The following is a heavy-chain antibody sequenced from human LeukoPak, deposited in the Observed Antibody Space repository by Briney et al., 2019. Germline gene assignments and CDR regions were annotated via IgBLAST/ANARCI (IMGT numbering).Heavy chain of an antibody. Sequence: PGGSLRLSCAASGFIVSSNYMSWVRQAPGEGLEWVSVLYIGGRRYYADSVKGRFTISRDNSKNTLYLQMNSLRAEDTAVYYCAKAYDGYDGAFDYWGQGTLVTVSS. V-gene: IGHV3-53*01. J-gene: IGHJ4*02. CDR2: LYIGGRR. D-gene: IGHD5-12*01. CDR1: GFIVSSNY. CDR3: AKAYDGYDGAFDY.